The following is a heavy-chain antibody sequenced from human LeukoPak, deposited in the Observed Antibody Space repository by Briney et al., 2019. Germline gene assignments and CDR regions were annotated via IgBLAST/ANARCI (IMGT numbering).Heavy chain of an antibody. CDR2: LYHTGST. D-gene: IGHD3-3*01. CDR3: ARRGYYGLY. CDR1: GYSISSGYY. V-gene: IGHV4-38-2*02. J-gene: IGHJ4*02. Sequence: SETLSLTCNVSGYSISSGYYWGWVRQPPGKGLDWIGNLYHTGSTYYNPSLKSRVTISVDTSKNQFSLKLSSVTAADTAVYYCARRGYYGLYWGQGTLVTVSS.